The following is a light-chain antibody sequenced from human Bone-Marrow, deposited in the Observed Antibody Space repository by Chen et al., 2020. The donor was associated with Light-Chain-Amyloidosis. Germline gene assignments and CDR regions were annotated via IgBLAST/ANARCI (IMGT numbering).Light chain of an antibody. CDR2: DDS. Sequence: SYVLTQPSSVSVAPGPTATIACGGNNIGSTSVHWYQQTPGQAPLLVVYDDSDRPSGIPERWSGSTSGNTATLTISRVEAGDEADYYCQVWDRSSDRPVFGGGTKLTVL. V-gene: IGLV3-21*02. J-gene: IGLJ3*02. CDR3: QVWDRSSDRPV. CDR1: NIGSTS.